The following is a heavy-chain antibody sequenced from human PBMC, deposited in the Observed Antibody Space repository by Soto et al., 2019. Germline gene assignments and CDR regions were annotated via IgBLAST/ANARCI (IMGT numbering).Heavy chain of an antibody. CDR3: AALTRGWPAAYYFDY. Sequence: EVQMLESGGDLIQPGGSLRLSCATSGFPFSTYGMSWVRQAPGKGLEWVSGISASGSGTYYADSVTGRFTVFRDNSKNTLSLQMSSLRADDTAVYYCAALTRGWPAAYYFDYWGQGTRVTVSS. J-gene: IGHJ4*02. V-gene: IGHV3-23*01. CDR1: GFPFSTYG. D-gene: IGHD6-19*01. CDR2: ISASGSGT.